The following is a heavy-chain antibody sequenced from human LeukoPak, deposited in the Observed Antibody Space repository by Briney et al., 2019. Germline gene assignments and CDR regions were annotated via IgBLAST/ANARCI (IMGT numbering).Heavy chain of an antibody. V-gene: IGHV4-59*01. CDR1: GGSISSYY. CDR2: IYYSGST. Sequence: SETLSLTCTVSGGSISSYYWSWIRQPPGKGLEWIGDIYYSGSTNYNPSLKSRVTISVDTSKNQCSLKLSSVSAAHTAVYYCARFYTDWFDPWGQGTLVTVSS. J-gene: IGHJ5*02. D-gene: IGHD2/OR15-2a*01. CDR3: ARFYTDWFDP.